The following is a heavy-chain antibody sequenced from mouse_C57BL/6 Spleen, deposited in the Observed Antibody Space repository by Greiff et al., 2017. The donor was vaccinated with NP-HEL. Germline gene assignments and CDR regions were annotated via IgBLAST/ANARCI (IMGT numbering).Heavy chain of an antibody. V-gene: IGHV1-50*01. CDR3: ARSGSNYGRDYAMDY. Sequence: QVQLQQPGAELVKPGASVKLSCKASGYTFTSYWMQWVKQRPGQGLEWIGEIDPSDSYTNYNQKFKGKATLTVDTSSSTAYMQLSSLTSEDSAVYYCARSGSNYGRDYAMDYWGQGTSVTVSS. J-gene: IGHJ4*01. CDR1: GYTFTSYW. D-gene: IGHD2-5*01. CDR2: IDPSDSYT.